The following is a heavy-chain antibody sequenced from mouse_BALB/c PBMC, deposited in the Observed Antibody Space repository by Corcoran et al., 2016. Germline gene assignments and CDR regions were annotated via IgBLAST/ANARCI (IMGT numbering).Heavy chain of an antibody. CDR2: INTYTGEP. V-gene: IGHV9-1*02. Sequence: QIQLVQSGPELKKPGETVKISCKASGYTFTNYGMNWVKQAPGKGLKWMGWINTYTGEPTYADDFKGRFAFSLETSASTAYLQINNLKNEDMATYFCARGTTSLDYWGQGTTLTVSS. D-gene: IGHD1-1*01. CDR1: GYTFTNYG. CDR3: ARGTTSLDY. J-gene: IGHJ2*01.